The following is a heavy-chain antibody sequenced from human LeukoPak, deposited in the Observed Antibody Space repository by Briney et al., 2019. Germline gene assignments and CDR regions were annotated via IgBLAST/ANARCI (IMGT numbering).Heavy chain of an antibody. D-gene: IGHD3-9*01. V-gene: IGHV1-2*02. CDR3: ARGPLLRYFSRRPYDY. Sequence: GASVKVSCKASGYTFTSYAMNWVRQAPGQGLEWMGWINPNSGGTNYAQKFQGRVTMTRDTSISTAYMELSRLRSDDTAVYYCARGPLLRYFSRRPYDYWGQGTLVTVSS. CDR2: INPNSGGT. CDR1: GYTFTSYA. J-gene: IGHJ4*02.